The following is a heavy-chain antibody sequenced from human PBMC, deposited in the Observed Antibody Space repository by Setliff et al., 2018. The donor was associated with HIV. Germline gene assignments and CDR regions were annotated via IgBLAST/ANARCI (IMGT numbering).Heavy chain of an antibody. J-gene: IGHJ6*02. V-gene: IGHV4-38-2*01. Sequence: SETLSLTCAVSGYSISSGYYWGWIRQPPGKGLEWIGSIYHSGSTYYNPSLKSRVTISIDTSKNQFSLKLSSVTAADTAVYYCASGHAGATFYYGMDVWGQGTTVTVSS. CDR2: IYHSGST. CDR1: GYSISSGYY. D-gene: IGHD6-25*01. CDR3: ASGHAGATFYYGMDV.